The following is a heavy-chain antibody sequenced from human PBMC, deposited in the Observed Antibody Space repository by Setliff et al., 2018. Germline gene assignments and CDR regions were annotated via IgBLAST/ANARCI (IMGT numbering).Heavy chain of an antibody. CDR3: ARGRGISMIVVVTHDAFDI. CDR2: IYYSGST. V-gene: IGHV4-39*07. J-gene: IGHJ3*02. Sequence: PSETLSLTCTVSGGSISSSSYYWGWIRQSPGKGLGWIGSIYYSGSTYCNPSLKSRVTISVDTSKNQFSLKLSSVTAADTAVYYCARGRGISMIVVVTHDAFDIWGQGTMVTVSS. D-gene: IGHD3-22*01. CDR1: GGSISSSSYY.